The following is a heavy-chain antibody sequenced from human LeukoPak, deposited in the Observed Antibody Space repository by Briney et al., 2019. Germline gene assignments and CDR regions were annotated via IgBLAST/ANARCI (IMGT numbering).Heavy chain of an antibody. V-gene: IGHV3-74*01. CDR1: GFSFSGHW. CDR2: ISPTGSTT. CDR3: ARGPNSNWSGLDF. J-gene: IGHJ4*02. D-gene: IGHD6-6*01. Sequence: GGSLRLSCIASGFSFSGHWMHWARHLPGKGLVWVSRISPTGSTTSYADSVKGRFTVSRDNAKNTLYLQVNNLRAEDTAVYYCARGPNSNWSGLDFRGQGTLLTVSS.